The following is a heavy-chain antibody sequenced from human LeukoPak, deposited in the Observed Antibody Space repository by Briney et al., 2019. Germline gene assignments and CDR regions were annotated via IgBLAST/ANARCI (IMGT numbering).Heavy chain of an antibody. Sequence: GGSLRLSCAASGFTFSSYVMSWVRQAPGKGLEWVSAISGSGGSTYYADSVKGRFTISRDNSKNTLYLQMNSLRAEDTAVYYCAKFRLAGGDLDYYYMDVWGKGTTVTVSS. CDR3: AKFRLAGGDLDYYYMDV. D-gene: IGHD2-21*02. CDR2: ISGSGGST. J-gene: IGHJ6*03. CDR1: GFTFSSYV. V-gene: IGHV3-23*01.